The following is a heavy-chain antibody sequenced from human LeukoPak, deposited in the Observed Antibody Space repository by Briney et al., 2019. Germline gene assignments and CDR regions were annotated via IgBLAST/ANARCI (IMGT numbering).Heavy chain of an antibody. J-gene: IGHJ4*02. V-gene: IGHV4-31*03. Sequence: SETLSLTCTVSGVSISTGTYYWIWLRQHPGKGLEWIGYIYYSGSTYYNPSLKSRPIMSVDTSKNQFSLRLTSMTAADTAVYYCARGSGHALQLWGQGTLVTVSS. CDR1: GVSISTGTYY. CDR2: IYYSGST. CDR3: ARGSGHALQL. D-gene: IGHD5-12*01.